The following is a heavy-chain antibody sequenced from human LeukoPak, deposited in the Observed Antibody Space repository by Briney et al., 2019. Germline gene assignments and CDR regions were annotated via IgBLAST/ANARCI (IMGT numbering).Heavy chain of an antibody. CDR1: GGSFSGYY. CDR2: INHSGST. Sequence: SSETLSLTCAVYGGSFSGYYWSWIRQPPGKGLEWIGEINHSGSTNYNPPLKSRVTISVDTSKNQFSLKLSSVTAADTAVYYCARESYYYDTAQNAFDIWGQGTMVTVSS. V-gene: IGHV4-34*01. D-gene: IGHD3-22*01. CDR3: ARESYYYDTAQNAFDI. J-gene: IGHJ3*02.